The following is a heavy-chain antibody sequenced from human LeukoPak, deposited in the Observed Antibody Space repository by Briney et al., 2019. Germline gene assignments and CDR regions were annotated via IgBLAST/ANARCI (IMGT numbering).Heavy chain of an antibody. D-gene: IGHD3-10*01. CDR2: IYYSGST. V-gene: IGHV4-39*01. J-gene: IGHJ4*02. CDR1: GGSISSSSYY. CDR3: ARRGDGVRGVKGYYFDY. Sequence: SETLSLTCTVSGGSISSSSYYWGWIRQPPGKGLEWIGSIYYSGSTYYNPSLKSRVTISVDTSKNQFSLKLSSVTAADTAVYYCARRGDGVRGVKGYYFDYWGQGTLVTVSS.